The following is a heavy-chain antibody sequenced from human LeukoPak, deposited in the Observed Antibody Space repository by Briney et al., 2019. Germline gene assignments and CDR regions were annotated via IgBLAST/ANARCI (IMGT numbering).Heavy chain of an antibody. J-gene: IGHJ3*02. CDR3: ARQPIGGYYDSSGYPTDAFDI. D-gene: IGHD3-22*01. CDR1: GYRFTSYW. CDR2: IYPGDSDT. Sequence: GESLKISCKGSGYRFTSYWIGWGRQMPGKGLGWMGIIYPGDSDTRYIPSLQGQVTISADKSISTAYLQWSSLKASDTAMYYCARQPIGGYYDSSGYPTDAFDIWGQGTMITVSS. V-gene: IGHV5-51*01.